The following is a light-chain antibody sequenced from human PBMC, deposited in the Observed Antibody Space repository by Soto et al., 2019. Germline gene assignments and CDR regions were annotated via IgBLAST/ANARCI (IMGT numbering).Light chain of an antibody. CDR3: NSYTLTNTLI. V-gene: IGLV2-14*01. Sequence: QSVLTQPASVSGSPGQSITISCSGTSSDVGAHDFVSWYQHDPDKAPKVIIFEVTKRPSGVSDRFSGSKTGNTASLTISGLQAEDEADSYCNSYTLTNTLIFGGGTKLTVL. J-gene: IGLJ2*01. CDR2: EVT. CDR1: SSDVGAHDF.